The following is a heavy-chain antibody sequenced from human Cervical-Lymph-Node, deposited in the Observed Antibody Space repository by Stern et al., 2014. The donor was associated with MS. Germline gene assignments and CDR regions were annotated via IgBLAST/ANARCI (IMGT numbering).Heavy chain of an antibody. CDR3: ALSSETSDRWYSLGYDL. CDR2: ILTVVRTP. CDR1: GGTFSKFP. Sequence: VQLLESGAEVTKPGSSVKVSCKASGGTFSKFPSSWVRQAPGQGLEWMGGILTVVRTPTYAQEFRGRVTITADVSTSTVYMELSSLRSDDTAVYYCALSSETSDRWYSLGYDLWGQGTLVTVAS. V-gene: IGHV1-69*01. D-gene: IGHD6-13*01. J-gene: IGHJ5*02.